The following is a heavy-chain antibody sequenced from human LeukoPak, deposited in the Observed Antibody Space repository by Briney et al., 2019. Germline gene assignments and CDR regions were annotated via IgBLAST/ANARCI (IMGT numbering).Heavy chain of an antibody. D-gene: IGHD2-8*01. CDR2: IYHSGTT. CDR1: GDSISSGGYY. Sequence: SETLSLTCTVSGDSISSGGYYWGWIRQPPGRGLEWIGIIYHSGTTYYNPSLKSRVTISVDTSKNQFSLKLSSVTAADTAVYYCARYGKNTKTFDPWGQGTLVTVSS. J-gene: IGHJ5*02. CDR3: ARYGKNTKTFDP. V-gene: IGHV4-39*01.